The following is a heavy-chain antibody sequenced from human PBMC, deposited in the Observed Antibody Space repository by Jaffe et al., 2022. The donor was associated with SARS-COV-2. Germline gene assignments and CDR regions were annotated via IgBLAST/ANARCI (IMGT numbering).Heavy chain of an antibody. V-gene: IGHV3-9*01. CDR1: GFTFDDYA. J-gene: IGHJ4*02. CDR3: AKGGHKGYCSGGSCYFGFDY. Sequence: EVQLVESGGGLVQPGRSLRLSCAASGFTFDDYAMHWVRQAPGKGLEWVSGISWNSGSIGYADSVKGRFTISRDNAKNSLYLQMNSLRAEDTALYYCAKGGHKGYCSGGSCYFGFDYWGQGTLVTVSS. CDR2: ISWNSGSI. D-gene: IGHD2-15*01.